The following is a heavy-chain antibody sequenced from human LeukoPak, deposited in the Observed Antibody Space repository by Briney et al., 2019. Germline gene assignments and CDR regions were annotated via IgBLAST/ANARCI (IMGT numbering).Heavy chain of an antibody. V-gene: IGHV4-59*01. CDR1: GGSIRSYY. D-gene: IGHD5-12*01. J-gene: IGHJ4*02. CDR2: ISHSGST. Sequence: PSETLSLTCSVSGGSIRSYYWSWIRQPPGKGLEWIGYISHSGSTSYNPSLKSRVTISVDTSKNQFSLRLSSVTAADTAVYYCARADGRLATDIDYWGQGTLVTVSS. CDR3: ARADGRLATDIDY.